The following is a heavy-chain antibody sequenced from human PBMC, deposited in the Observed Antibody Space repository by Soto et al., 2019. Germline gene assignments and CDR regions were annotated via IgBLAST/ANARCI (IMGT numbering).Heavy chain of an antibody. D-gene: IGHD2-15*01. J-gene: IGHJ3*02. V-gene: IGHV4-59*01. CDR1: GGSISSYY. CDR2: IYYSGST. CDR3: ARDDWRGWNCSGGSCPAI. Sequence: QVQLQESGPGLVKPSETLSLTCTVSGGSISSYYWSWIRQPPGKGLEWIGYIYYSGSTNYNPSLTSRVTISVDTSKNQFSLKLSSVTAADTAVYYCARDDWRGWNCSGGSCPAIWGQGTMVTVSS.